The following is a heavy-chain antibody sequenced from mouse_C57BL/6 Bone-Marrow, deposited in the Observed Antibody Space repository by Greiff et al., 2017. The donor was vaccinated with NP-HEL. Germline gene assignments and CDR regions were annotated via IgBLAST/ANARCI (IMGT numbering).Heavy chain of an antibody. D-gene: IGHD2-1*01. V-gene: IGHV1-63*01. CDR1: GYTFTNYW. CDR3: ALYYGNYGGFAY. CDR2: IYPGGGYT. Sequence: QVQLQQSGAELVRPGTSVKMSCKASGYTFTNYWIGWAKQRPGHGLEWIGDIYPGGGYTNYNEKFKGKATLTADKSSSTAYMQFSSLTSEDSTIYYCALYYGNYGGFAYWGQGTLVTVSA. J-gene: IGHJ3*01.